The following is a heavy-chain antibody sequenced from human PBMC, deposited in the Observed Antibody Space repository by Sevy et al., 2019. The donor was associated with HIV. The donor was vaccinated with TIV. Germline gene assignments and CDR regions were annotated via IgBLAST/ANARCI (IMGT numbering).Heavy chain of an antibody. CDR3: AKGPSGKWLLIAVDI. D-gene: IGHD3-22*01. CDR2: ISGSGGKT. CDR1: GFTFSTYA. V-gene: IGHV3-23*01. J-gene: IGHJ3*02. Sequence: GGSLRLSCAASGFTFSTYAMSWVRQAPGKGLEWVSGISGSGGKTYYADSVKGRLTISRDNSKNTLYLQMNSLRAEDTAVYYCAKGPSGKWLLIAVDIWGQGTMVTVSS.